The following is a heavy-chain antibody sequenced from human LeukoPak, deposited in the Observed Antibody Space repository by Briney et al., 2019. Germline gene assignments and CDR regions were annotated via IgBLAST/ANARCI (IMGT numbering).Heavy chain of an antibody. CDR2: LYIAGNT. V-gene: IGHV3-53*01. Sequence: MNXXRXAPGXXLXWVSALYIAGNTYYADSVRGRFTISRDNSKNTLYLQMNSLRAEDTAIYYCMTAAGYNFGQYWGQGTLVTVSS. J-gene: IGHJ4*02. CDR3: MTAAGYNFGQY. D-gene: IGHD5-18*01.